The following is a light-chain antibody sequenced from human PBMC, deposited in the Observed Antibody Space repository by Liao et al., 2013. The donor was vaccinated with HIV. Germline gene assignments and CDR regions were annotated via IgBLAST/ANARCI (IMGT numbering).Light chain of an antibody. CDR2: YDS. CDR1: NVGSKT. J-gene: IGLJ3*02. V-gene: IGLV3-9*01. CDR3: QVWDSSTAV. Sequence: SYELTQPPSGSVAPGKTARITCGEDNVGSKTVHWYQQKPGQAPVLVISYDSDRPSGIPERFSGSNSGNTATLTISRAQAGDEADYYCQVWDSSTAVFGGGTKLTVL.